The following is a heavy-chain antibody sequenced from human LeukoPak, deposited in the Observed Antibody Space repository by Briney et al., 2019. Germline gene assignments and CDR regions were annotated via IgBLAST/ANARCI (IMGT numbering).Heavy chain of an antibody. CDR1: GFTFSSYG. CDR3: AKDRYDFWSGPSYFDY. CDR2: IRYDGSNK. Sequence: GGSLRLSCAASGFTFSSYGMHWVRQAPGRGLEWVAFIRYDGSNKYYADSVKGRFTISRDNSKNTLYLQMNSLRAEDTAVYYCAKDRYDFWSGPSYFDYWGQGTLVTVSS. V-gene: IGHV3-30*02. J-gene: IGHJ4*02. D-gene: IGHD3-3*01.